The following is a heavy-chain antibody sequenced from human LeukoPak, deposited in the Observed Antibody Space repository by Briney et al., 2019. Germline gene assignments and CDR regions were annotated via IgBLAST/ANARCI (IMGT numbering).Heavy chain of an antibody. Sequence: GASVKVSCKASGYAFTTYYMHWVRQAPGQGLEWMGIINPSGGSTTYAQKFQGRVTMTRDTSTSTVYMELSSLRSEDTAVYYCARIKLGVNAFDIWGKGQWSPSLQ. CDR1: GYAFTTYY. CDR3: ARIKLGVNAFDI. J-gene: IGHJ3*02. CDR2: INPSGGST. V-gene: IGHV1-46*03. D-gene: IGHD7-27*01.